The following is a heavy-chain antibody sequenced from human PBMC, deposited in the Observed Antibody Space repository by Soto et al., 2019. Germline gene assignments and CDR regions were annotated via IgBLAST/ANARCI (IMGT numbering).Heavy chain of an antibody. CDR2: ITNSGSFI. Sequence: EVQLVESGGGLVQPGGSLRLTCAASGFIFSSYSMNWVRRAPGKGLEWISHITNSGSFIYFADSVKGRFTISRDNAENSLYLQMNSLRAEDTAVYYCARGPRSGGIDYWGQGTLVTVSS. CDR3: ARGPRSGGIDY. V-gene: IGHV3-48*01. D-gene: IGHD6-19*01. CDR1: GFIFSSYS. J-gene: IGHJ4*02.